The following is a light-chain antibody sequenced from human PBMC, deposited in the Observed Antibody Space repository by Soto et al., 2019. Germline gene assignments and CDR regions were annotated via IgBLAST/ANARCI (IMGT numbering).Light chain of an antibody. V-gene: IGKV1-39*01. CDR1: QSISSN. CDR2: AAS. Sequence: DIQMTQSPSSLSASVGDRVTITCRASQSISSNLNWYQQKPGKVPKLLIYAASSLQSGVPSRFSGGGSGTDFTLTISSLQPEDFATYSCQQSYSTPLTFGGGTKVEIK. CDR3: QQSYSTPLT. J-gene: IGKJ4*01.